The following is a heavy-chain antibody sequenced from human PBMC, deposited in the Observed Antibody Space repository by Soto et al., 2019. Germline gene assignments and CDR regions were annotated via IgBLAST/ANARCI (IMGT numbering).Heavy chain of an antibody. J-gene: IGHJ4*02. V-gene: IGHV4-31*03. CDR1: GGSISSGGYY. CDR2: IYYSGST. Sequence: QVQLQESGPGLVKPSQTLSLTCTVSGGSISSGGYYWSWIRPHPGKGLEWIGYIYYSGSTYYNPTLKSRVIISVDTSKNQFSLKLSSVTAADTAVYYCARSFGLGAAGSFGYWGQGTRVTVSS. CDR3: ARSFGLGAAGSFGY. D-gene: IGHD6-13*01.